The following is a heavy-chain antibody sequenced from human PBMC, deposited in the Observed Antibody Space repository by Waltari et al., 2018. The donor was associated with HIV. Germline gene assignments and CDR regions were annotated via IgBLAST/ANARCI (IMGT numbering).Heavy chain of an antibody. CDR3: ARTMITFGGVIVPFDY. V-gene: IGHV4-59*01. J-gene: IGHJ4*02. CDR2: IYYSGST. Sequence: QVQLQESGPGLVKPSETLSLTCTVPGGSIRSYYWSWIRPPQGKGLEWIGYIYYSGSTNYNPSLKSRVTISVDTSKNQFSLKLSSVTAADTAVYYCARTMITFGGVIVPFDYWGQGTLVTVSS. D-gene: IGHD3-16*02. CDR1: GGSIRSYY.